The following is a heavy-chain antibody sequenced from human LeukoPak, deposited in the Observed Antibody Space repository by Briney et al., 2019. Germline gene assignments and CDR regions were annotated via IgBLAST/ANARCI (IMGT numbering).Heavy chain of an antibody. CDR1: GXSFTSYW. J-gene: IGHJ6*02. CDR2: IYPGDSDT. V-gene: IGHV5-51*01. CDR3: ARLGVVPAASAPSEYYYGMDV. Sequence: RGESLKICYKGSGXSFTSYWIGWGRQMRGKGVEWKGIIYPGDSDTSYSPSFQGPVTISAPQSISTANLPWSSLRASDTAMYYCARLGVVPAASAPSEYYYGMDVWGQGTTVTVSS. D-gene: IGHD2-2*01.